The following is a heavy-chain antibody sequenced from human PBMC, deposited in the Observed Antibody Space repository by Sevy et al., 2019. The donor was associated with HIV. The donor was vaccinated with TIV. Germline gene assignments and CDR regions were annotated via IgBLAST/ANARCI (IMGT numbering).Heavy chain of an antibody. J-gene: IGHJ4*02. Sequence: GGSLRLSCAASGFTFDDYAMHWVRQAPGKGLEWVSVISWNSGFTDYVDSVKGRFTISRDNAKNLLYLQMNNLRADDTAVYYCARDPDILSGYPSHYFDYWGQGTLVTVSS. D-gene: IGHD3-9*01. CDR2: ISWNSGFT. CDR1: GFTFDDYA. CDR3: ARDPDILSGYPSHYFDY. V-gene: IGHV3-9*01.